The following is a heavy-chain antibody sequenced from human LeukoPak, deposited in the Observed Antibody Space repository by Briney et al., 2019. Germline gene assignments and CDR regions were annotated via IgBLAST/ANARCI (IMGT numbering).Heavy chain of an antibody. Sequence: ASVKVSCKASGYTFTGYGISRVRQAPGQGLEWMGWISAYNGNTNYAQKLQGRVTMTTDTSTSTAYMELRSLRSDDTAVYYCARVGSYSYGYRTYWYFDLWGRGTLVTVSS. CDR1: GYTFTGYG. J-gene: IGHJ2*01. V-gene: IGHV1-18*01. D-gene: IGHD5-18*01. CDR3: ARVGSYSYGYRTYWYFDL. CDR2: ISAYNGNT.